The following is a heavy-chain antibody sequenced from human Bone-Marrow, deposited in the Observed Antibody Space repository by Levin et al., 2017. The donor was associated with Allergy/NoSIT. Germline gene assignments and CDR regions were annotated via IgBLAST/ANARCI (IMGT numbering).Heavy chain of an antibody. CDR2: ISTNTGNP. CDR1: GYTLTSFA. D-gene: IGHD5-24*01. CDR3: ARDSPRATGPDY. J-gene: IGHJ4*02. Sequence: ASVKVSCKASGYTLTSFAINWVRQAPGQGLEWMGWISTNTGNPTYAQDFTGRFVFSLDTSVNTTYLQISSLKSEDTAIYYCARDSPRATGPDYWGQGTLVTVSS. V-gene: IGHV7-4-1*02.